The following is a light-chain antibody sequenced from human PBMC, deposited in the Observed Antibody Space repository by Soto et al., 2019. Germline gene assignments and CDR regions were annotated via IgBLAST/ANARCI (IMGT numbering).Light chain of an antibody. CDR3: CSYASSGTYVV. CDR2: EGT. J-gene: IGLJ2*01. Sequence: QSALTQPASVVRSRVQPTTISSTGTSSNFGSYNLVSWYQQHPAKAPKLMIYEGTKRPSGVSNRFSGSRSGNTASLTISGLQAEDDADYYCCSYASSGTYVVFGGGTKLPVL. CDR1: SSNFGSYNL. V-gene: IGLV2-23*01.